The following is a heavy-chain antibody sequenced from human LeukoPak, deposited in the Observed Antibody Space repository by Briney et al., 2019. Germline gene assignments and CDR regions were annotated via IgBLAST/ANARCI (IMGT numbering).Heavy chain of an antibody. CDR1: GSTFSSYA. V-gene: IGHV3-23*01. Sequence: GGSLRLSCAASGSTFSSYAMSWVRQAPGKGLEWVSAISGSGGSTYYAGSVKGRFTISRDNSKNTLYLQMNSLRDEDTAVYYCATDRSGSYSDYWGQGTPVTVSS. J-gene: IGHJ4*02. D-gene: IGHD1-26*01. CDR2: ISGSGGST. CDR3: ATDRSGSYSDY.